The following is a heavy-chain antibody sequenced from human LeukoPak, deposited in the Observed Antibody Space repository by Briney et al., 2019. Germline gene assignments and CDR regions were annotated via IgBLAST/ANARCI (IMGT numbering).Heavy chain of an antibody. CDR3: ARVTAMDYFDY. D-gene: IGHD5-18*01. CDR2: ISYDGSNK. CDR1: GFTFSSYG. J-gene: IGHJ4*02. Sequence: GRSLRLSCAASGFTFSSYGMHWVRQAPGKGLEWVAVISYDGSNKYYADSVKGRFTIPRDNAKNSLYLQMNSLRAEDTAVYYCARVTAMDYFDYWGQGTLVTVSS. V-gene: IGHV3-30*03.